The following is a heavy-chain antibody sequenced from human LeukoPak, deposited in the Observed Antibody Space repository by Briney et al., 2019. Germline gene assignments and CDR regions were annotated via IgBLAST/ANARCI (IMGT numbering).Heavy chain of an antibody. J-gene: IGHJ6*02. CDR1: GFTYSSYG. V-gene: IGHV3-30*18. Sequence: GGSLRLSCAASGFTYSSYGMHWVRQAPGKGLEWVAVISYDGSNKYYADSVKGRFTIPRDNSKNTLYLQMNSLRAEDTAVYYCAKPESSSPDYYGSVSYYPYYYYGMDVWGQGTTVTVSS. D-gene: IGHD3-10*01. CDR2: ISYDGSNK. CDR3: AKPESSSPDYYGSVSYYPYYYYGMDV.